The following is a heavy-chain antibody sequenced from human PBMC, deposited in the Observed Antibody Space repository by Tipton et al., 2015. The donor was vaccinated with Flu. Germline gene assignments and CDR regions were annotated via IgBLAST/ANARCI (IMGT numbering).Heavy chain of an antibody. Sequence: QLVQSGAEVKKPGASVTVSCKASGYTFTSYNIRWVRQAPGQGLQWMGWISAYNGNTNYAQKVQGRVTMTTDTSTSTAYMELRSLRSYDTAVDYGARIRSVSGIDYWGQGTLVTVSS. CDR1: GYTFTSYN. J-gene: IGHJ4*02. D-gene: IGHD3-16*02. CDR3: ARIRSVSGIDY. CDR2: ISAYNGNT. V-gene: IGHV1-18*01.